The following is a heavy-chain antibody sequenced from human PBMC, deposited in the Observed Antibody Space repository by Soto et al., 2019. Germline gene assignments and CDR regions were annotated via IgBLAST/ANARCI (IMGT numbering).Heavy chain of an antibody. CDR1: GGSISSGGYY. CDR2: IFYSGST. Sequence: QVQLQESGPGLVKPSQTLSLTCTVSGGSISSGGYYWSWIRQHPGKGLEWIGYIFYSGSTYYNPSLKSLVTISVDTSKNQFSLKLSSVTAADTAVYYCARYCSGGSCYSSHFDYWGQATLVTVSS. CDR3: ARYCSGGSCYSSHFDY. J-gene: IGHJ4*02. D-gene: IGHD2-15*01. V-gene: IGHV4-31*01.